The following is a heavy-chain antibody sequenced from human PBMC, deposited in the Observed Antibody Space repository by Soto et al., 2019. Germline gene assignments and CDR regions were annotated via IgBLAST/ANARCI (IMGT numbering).Heavy chain of an antibody. CDR1: GGSISSYY. D-gene: IGHD6-13*01. Sequence: SETLSLTCTVSGGSISSYYWSWIRQPPGKGLEWIGYINHSGSTNYNPSLKSRVTISVDTSKNQFSLKLNSVTAADTAVYYWARCSSWHGVTDYWGQGTVVTVSS. CDR2: INHSGST. V-gene: IGHV4-59*01. J-gene: IGHJ1*01. CDR3: ARCSSWHGVTDY.